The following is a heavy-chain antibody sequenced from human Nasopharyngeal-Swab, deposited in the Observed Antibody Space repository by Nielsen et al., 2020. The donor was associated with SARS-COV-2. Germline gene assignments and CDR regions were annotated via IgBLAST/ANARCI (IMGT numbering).Heavy chain of an antibody. V-gene: IGHV1-45*02. CDR1: GFSITYRF. CDR3: ASGQCINGVCNPTDGLDV. CDR2: ITPFNGNA. J-gene: IGHJ6*02. D-gene: IGHD2-8*01. Sequence: SVKVSCKASGFSITYRFLHWMRQAPGQALEWMGWITPFNGNAKYAQKFQGRVSITRDGSRTTASLELSSLRPDDTAMYFCASGQCINGVCNPTDGLDVWGQGNSVTVS.